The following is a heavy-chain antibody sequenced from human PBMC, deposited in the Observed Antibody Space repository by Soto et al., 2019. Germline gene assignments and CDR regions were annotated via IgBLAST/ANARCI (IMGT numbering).Heavy chain of an antibody. CDR1: GFTLTGYT. CDR3: ARVRGDSLSYSYMYV. J-gene: IGHJ6*03. V-gene: IGHV3-48*01. Sequence: GGSLRLSCAVSGFTLTGYTMNWVRQGPGVGLEWVSFISPSSSTIYYADSVKGRFAISRDDAKNSLYLQMHTLRAEDTAVYYCARVRGDSLSYSYMYVWGKGTTVTVSS. D-gene: IGHD3-10*01. CDR2: ISPSSSTI.